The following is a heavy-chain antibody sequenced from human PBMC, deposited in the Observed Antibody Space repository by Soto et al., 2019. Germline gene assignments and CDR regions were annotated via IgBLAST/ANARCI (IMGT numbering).Heavy chain of an antibody. CDR2: ISYDGRNR. V-gene: IGHV3-30*18. J-gene: IGHJ5*02. CDR3: AKDNCISTSCYRLYNWFDP. D-gene: IGHD2-2*01. CDR1: GFTFSSYG. Sequence: TGGSLRLSCAASGFTFSSYGMHWVRQAPGKGLEWVAVISYDGRNRYYADSVRGRFTISRDNSKNTLYLQMNSLRAEDTAVYYCAKDNCISTSCYRLYNWFDPWGQGTLVTVSS.